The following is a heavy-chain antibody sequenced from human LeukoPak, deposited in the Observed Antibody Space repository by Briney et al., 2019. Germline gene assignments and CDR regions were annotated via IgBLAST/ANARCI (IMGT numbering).Heavy chain of an antibody. CDR2: ISSNSSYI. Sequence: KAGGSLRPSCAASGFTFSNAWMTWVRQAPGKGLEWVSSISSNSSYIYYADSVKGRFTISRDNAKNSLYLQMNSLRAEDTAVYYCARESTVVTQIDYWGQGTLVTVSS. V-gene: IGHV3-21*01. CDR3: ARESTVVTQIDY. CDR1: GFTFSNAW. J-gene: IGHJ4*02. D-gene: IGHD4-23*01.